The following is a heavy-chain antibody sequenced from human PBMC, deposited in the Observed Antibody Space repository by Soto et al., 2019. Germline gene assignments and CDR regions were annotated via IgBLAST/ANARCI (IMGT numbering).Heavy chain of an antibody. Sequence: PSETQSLTCAVYGGSFSCYYWSWIRQPPGKGLEWIGEINHSGSTNYNPSLKSRVTISVDTSKNQFSLKLSSVTAADTAVYYCARGSPLMVRGVIITRFDYWGQGTLVTVSS. CDR3: ARGSPLMVRGVIITRFDY. J-gene: IGHJ4*02. D-gene: IGHD3-10*01. CDR2: INHSGST. V-gene: IGHV4-34*01. CDR1: GGSFSCYY.